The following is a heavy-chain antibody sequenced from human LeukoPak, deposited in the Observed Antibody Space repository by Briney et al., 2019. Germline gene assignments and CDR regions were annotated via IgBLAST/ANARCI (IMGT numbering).Heavy chain of an antibody. J-gene: IGHJ6*03. CDR3: ARGGYGANDRYMAA. Sequence: PGGSLRLSCAASGFTFSSYWMYWVRHVPGKGLVWVSRINSNGRSTNYADSVKGRFTISRDNAKNTLHLQMNSLRAEDTAVYYCARGGYGANDRYMAAWGKGTTVTVSS. CDR1: GFTFSSYW. D-gene: IGHD4-23*01. CDR2: INSNGRST. V-gene: IGHV3-74*01.